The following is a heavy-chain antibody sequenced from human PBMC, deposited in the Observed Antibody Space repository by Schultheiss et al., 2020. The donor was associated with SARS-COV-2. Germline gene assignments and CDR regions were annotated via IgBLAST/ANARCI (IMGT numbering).Heavy chain of an antibody. J-gene: IGHJ4*02. CDR2: ISAYNGNT. V-gene: IGHV1-18*01. D-gene: IGHD5-18*01. CDR1: GYTFTSYG. CDR3: ARAGPVRYSYGYDVFDY. Sequence: ASVKVSCKASGYTFTSYGISWVRQAPGQGLEWMGWISAYNGNTNYAQKLQGRVTMTTDTSTSTAYMELRSLRSDDTAVYYCARAGPVRYSYGYDVFDYWGQGTLVTVSS.